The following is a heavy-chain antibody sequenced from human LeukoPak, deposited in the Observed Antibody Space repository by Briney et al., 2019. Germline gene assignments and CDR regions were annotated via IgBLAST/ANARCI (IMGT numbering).Heavy chain of an antibody. Sequence: PGGSLRLSCAASGFTFSSYWIHWVRHAPGKGLVRVSRIDSDGSSTIYADSVKGRFTISRDNAKNTLYLQMNSLRAEDTAVYYCARSREGYNFLGENDWGQGTLVTVSS. D-gene: IGHD5-24*01. CDR1: GFTFSSYW. CDR3: ARSREGYNFLGEND. V-gene: IGHV3-74*01. J-gene: IGHJ4*02. CDR2: IDSDGSST.